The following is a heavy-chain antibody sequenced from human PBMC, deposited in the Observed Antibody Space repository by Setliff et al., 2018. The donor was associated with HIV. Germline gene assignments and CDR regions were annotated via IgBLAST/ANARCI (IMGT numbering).Heavy chain of an antibody. CDR1: GFTFSNAW. D-gene: IGHD1-26*01. V-gene: IGHV3-15*01. J-gene: IGHJ4*02. CDR2: IKSKADGGTT. CDR3: VTGSQLPMDY. Sequence: LRLSCAASGFTFSNAWMIWVRQAPGKGLEWVGRIKSKADGGTTDYAAPVKDRFTISRDDSKNTLYLQMNSLTTNDTAVYYCVTGSQLPMDYWGQGTLVTVSS.